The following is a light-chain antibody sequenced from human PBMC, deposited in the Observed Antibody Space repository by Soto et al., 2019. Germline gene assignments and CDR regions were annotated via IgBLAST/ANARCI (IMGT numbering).Light chain of an antibody. Sequence: EIVLTQSPGTLSLSPGERATLSCRASQSVSSSYLAWYQQKPGQAPRLLIYGASSRATGIPDRFSGSGSGKDFTLTISILEPEDFAVYYCQQYGSSPFTFGPGTKVYI. CDR3: QQYGSSPFT. CDR1: QSVSSSY. J-gene: IGKJ3*01. V-gene: IGKV3-20*01. CDR2: GAS.